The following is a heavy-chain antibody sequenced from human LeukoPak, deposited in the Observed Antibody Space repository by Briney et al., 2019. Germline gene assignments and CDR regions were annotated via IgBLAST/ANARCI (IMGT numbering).Heavy chain of an antibody. D-gene: IGHD4-23*01. J-gene: IGHJ4*02. CDR2: IYSLGST. V-gene: IGHV4-4*07. Sequence: SETLSLTCTVSGGSISNYYWSWIRQPAGKGLEWIGRIYSLGSTNYNPSLKSRVTMSVDTSKNQFSLKVRSVTAADTAIYYCTKGPTVGTPTAVDYWGQVILVTVSS. CDR1: GGSISNYY. CDR3: TKGPTVGTPTAVDY.